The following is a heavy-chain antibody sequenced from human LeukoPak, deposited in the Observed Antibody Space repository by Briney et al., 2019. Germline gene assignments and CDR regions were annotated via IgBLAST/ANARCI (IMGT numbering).Heavy chain of an antibody. D-gene: IGHD6-13*01. Sequence: PGGSLRLSCAASGFTFSNYGMHWVRQAPGKGLEWVAVISYDGSNKYYADSVKGRFTISRDNSKNTLYLQMNSLRVEDTAVYYCAKDYDSSSWYGYMDVWGKGTTVTVS. CDR3: AKDYDSSSWYGYMDV. J-gene: IGHJ6*03. CDR1: GFTFSNYG. V-gene: IGHV3-30*18. CDR2: ISYDGSNK.